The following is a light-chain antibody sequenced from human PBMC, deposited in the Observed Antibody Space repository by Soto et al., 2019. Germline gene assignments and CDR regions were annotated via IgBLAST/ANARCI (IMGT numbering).Light chain of an antibody. Sequence: QSVLPQPPSASGSPGQSVAISCTGTSSAVGGYNYVSWYQQHPGKAPKLMIYEATERPSGVPDPHSASKAVDTASLTLSGLQADDEANYYCSSYTGSSNFYVFGAGGKVSVL. V-gene: IGLV2-8*01. CDR1: SSAVGGYNY. CDR3: SSYTGSSNFYV. CDR2: EAT. J-gene: IGLJ1*01.